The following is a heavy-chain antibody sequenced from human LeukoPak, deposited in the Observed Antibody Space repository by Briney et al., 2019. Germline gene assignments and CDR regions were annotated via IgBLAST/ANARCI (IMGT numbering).Heavy chain of an antibody. CDR1: GYTFTSYY. D-gene: IGHD3-22*01. J-gene: IGHJ3*02. CDR3: AIFPRGYYDSSGYAAFDI. CDR2: INPSGGST. Sequence: GASVKVSCKASGYTFTSYYMHWVRQAPGQGLEWMGIINPSGGSTSYAQKFQGRVTMTRDTSTSTVYMELSSLRSEDTAVYYCAIFPRGYYDSSGYAAFDIWGQGTMVTVSS. V-gene: IGHV1-46*01.